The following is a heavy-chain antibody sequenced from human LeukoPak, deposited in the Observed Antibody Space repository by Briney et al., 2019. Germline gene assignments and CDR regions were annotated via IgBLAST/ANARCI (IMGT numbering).Heavy chain of an antibody. CDR2: INRSGNT. V-gene: IGHV4-34*01. J-gene: IGHJ5*02. CDR1: GGSFSGYY. D-gene: IGHD6-13*01. CDR3: ASVTITAAGRNWFDP. Sequence: PSETLSLTCAIYGGSFSGYYWSWIRQPPGKGLEWIGEINRSGNTNYNPSLKSRVTISVDTSKNQFSLKVSSVTAADTAVYYCASVTITAAGRNWFDPWGQGTLDSVSS.